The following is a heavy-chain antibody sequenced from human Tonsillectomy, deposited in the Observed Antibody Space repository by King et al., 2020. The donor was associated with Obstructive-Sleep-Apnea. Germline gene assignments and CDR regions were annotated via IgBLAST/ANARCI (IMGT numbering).Heavy chain of an antibody. J-gene: IGHJ4*02. D-gene: IGHD5-12*01. CDR3: TRDDGFIVASTPFDY. V-gene: IGHV3-49*03. CDR2: IRTKVHGGTT. Sequence: VQLVESGGGLVQPGRSLRLSCTASGFSFGDYGMSWFRQAPGKGLEWIGFIRTKVHGGTTEYAASVKGRFTILRDDSKRIAYLQMNSLNTEDTAVYFCTRDDGFIVASTPFDYWGQGTLVTVSS. CDR1: GFSFGDYG.